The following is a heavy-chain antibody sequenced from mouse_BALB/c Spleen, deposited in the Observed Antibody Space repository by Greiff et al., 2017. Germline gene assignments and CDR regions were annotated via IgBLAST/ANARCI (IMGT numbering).Heavy chain of an antibody. J-gene: IGHJ1*01. CDR3: ARWERWGIYRYFDV. CDR2: INPSSGYT. V-gene: IGHV1-4*02. D-gene: IGHD2-3*01. Sequence: VQLQQSAAELARPGASVKMSCKASGYTFTSYTMHWVKQRPGQGLEWIGYINPSSGYTEYNQKFKDKTTLTADKSSSTAYMQLSSLTSEDSAVYYGARWERWGIYRYFDVWGAGTTVTVSS. CDR1: GYTFTSYT.